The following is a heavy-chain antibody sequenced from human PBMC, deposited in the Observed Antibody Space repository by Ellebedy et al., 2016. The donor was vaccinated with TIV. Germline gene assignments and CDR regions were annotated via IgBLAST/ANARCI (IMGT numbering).Heavy chain of an antibody. Sequence: SETLSLTXAVYGGSFSGYYWSWIRQPPGKGLEWIGEINHSGSTNYNPSLKSRVTISVDTSKNQFSLKLSSVTAADTSVYYCARSMRLWFGETARRGPDPWGQGTLVTVSS. V-gene: IGHV4-34*01. CDR1: GGSFSGYY. J-gene: IGHJ5*02. D-gene: IGHD3-10*01. CDR2: INHSGST. CDR3: ARSMRLWFGETARRGPDP.